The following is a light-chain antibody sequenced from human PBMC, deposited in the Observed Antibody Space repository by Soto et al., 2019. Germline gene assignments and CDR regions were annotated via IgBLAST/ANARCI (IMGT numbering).Light chain of an antibody. Sequence: QSVLTQPPSASGTPGQRVTISCSGISSNIGSNTVNWYQQLPGTAPKLLIYSNNQRPSGVPDRFSGSKSGTSASLAISGLQSEDEADYYCAAWDDSLNGHVFGTGTKLTVL. CDR1: SSNIGSNT. CDR3: AAWDDSLNGHV. V-gene: IGLV1-44*01. J-gene: IGLJ1*01. CDR2: SNN.